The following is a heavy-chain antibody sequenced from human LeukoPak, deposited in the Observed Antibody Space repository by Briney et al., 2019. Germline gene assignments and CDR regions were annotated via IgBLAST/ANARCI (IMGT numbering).Heavy chain of an antibody. CDR3: ARVLDYYGSGVYYYYMDV. Sequence: PSETLSLTCTVSGGSISSYYWSWIRQPPGKGLEWIGYIYYSGSTNYNPSLKSRVPISVDTSKNQFSLKLSSVTAADTAVYYCARVLDYYGSGVYYYYMDVWGKGTTVTISS. V-gene: IGHV4-59*01. J-gene: IGHJ6*03. CDR1: GGSISSYY. CDR2: IYYSGST. D-gene: IGHD3-10*01.